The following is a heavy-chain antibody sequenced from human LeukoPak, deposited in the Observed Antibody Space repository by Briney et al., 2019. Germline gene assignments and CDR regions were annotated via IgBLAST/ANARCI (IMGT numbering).Heavy chain of an antibody. J-gene: IGHJ4*02. CDR1: GSIFTGYY. CDR2: INPRSGGT. Sequence: APLKASCKASGSIFTGYYIHWVRQAPGHGLRWLGWINPRSGGTKYAKKFQGRATMTRDTCISTGNTELSRLTSVDTAVYYCARGLYDSRGYYHVDYWGRGTLVTVSS. V-gene: IGHV1-2*02. CDR3: ARGLYDSRGYYHVDY. D-gene: IGHD3-22*01.